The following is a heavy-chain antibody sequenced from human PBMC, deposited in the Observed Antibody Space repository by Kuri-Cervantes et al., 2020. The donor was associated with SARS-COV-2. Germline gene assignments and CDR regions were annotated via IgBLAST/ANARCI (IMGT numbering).Heavy chain of an antibody. V-gene: IGHV3-64D*08. J-gene: IGHJ4*02. CDR3: VKSLRFLEWSPLDY. CDR1: GLTFSHYV. Sequence: GESLKISCSASGLTFSHYVMHWVRQAPGKGLEYVSAINNDGYYTYYTDSVKGRFIISRDNSKSTLYLQMSSLRAEDTAVYYCVKSLRFLEWSPLDYWGQGTLVTVSS. CDR2: INNDGYYT. D-gene: IGHD3-3*01.